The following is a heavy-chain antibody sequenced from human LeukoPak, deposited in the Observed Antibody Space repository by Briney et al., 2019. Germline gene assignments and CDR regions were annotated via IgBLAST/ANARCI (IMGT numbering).Heavy chain of an antibody. V-gene: IGHV1-24*01. CDR3: ARDKRQQLGGGGY. CDR2: FDPEDGET. D-gene: IGHD6-13*01. Sequence: ASVKVSCKVSGYTLTELSMHWVRQAPGKGLEWMGGFDPEDGETIYAQKFQGRVTMTTDTSTSTAYMELRSLRSDDTAVYYCARDKRQQLGGGGYWGQGTLVTVSS. J-gene: IGHJ4*02. CDR1: GYTLTELS.